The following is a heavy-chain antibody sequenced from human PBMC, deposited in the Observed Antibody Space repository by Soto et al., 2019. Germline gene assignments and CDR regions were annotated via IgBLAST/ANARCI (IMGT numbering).Heavy chain of an antibody. Sequence: GGSLRLSCAASGFTLSSYAMSWVRQAPGKGLEWVSAISGSGGSTYYADSVKGRFTISRDNSKNTLYLQMNSLRAEDTAVYYCAKGVDYYYYYYGMDVWGQGTTVTVSS. J-gene: IGHJ6*02. V-gene: IGHV3-23*01. CDR2: ISGSGGST. D-gene: IGHD4-17*01. CDR1: GFTLSSYA. CDR3: AKGVDYYYYYYGMDV.